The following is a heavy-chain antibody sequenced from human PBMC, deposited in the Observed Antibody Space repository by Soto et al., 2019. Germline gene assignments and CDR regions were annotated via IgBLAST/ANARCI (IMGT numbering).Heavy chain of an antibody. CDR2: IYHSGST. Sequence: QLQLQESGSGLVKPSQTLSLTCAVSGGSISSGGYSWSWIRQPPGKGLEWIGYIYHSGSTSYNPSLMGRVTIPVDRSKNQFSLKLTSVTAADTAVYYCAGGPGVAPNYWGQGTLVTVSS. CDR1: GGSISSGGYS. J-gene: IGHJ4*02. V-gene: IGHV4-30-2*01. CDR3: AGGPGVAPNY. D-gene: IGHD5-12*01.